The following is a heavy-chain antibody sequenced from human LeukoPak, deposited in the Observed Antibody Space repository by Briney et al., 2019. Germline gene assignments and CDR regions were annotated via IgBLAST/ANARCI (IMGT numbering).Heavy chain of an antibody. CDR1: GFTFSSYW. Sequence: GGSLRLSCAASGFTFSSYWMHWVRQAPGKGLVWVSRINSDGSSTSYADSVKGRFTISRDNAKNTLYLQMNSLRAEDTAVYYCARDPRIAAAGNYYDSNNWFDPWGQGTLVTVSS. J-gene: IGHJ5*02. CDR3: ARDPRIAAAGNYYDSNNWFDP. CDR2: INSDGSST. D-gene: IGHD6-13*01. V-gene: IGHV3-74*01.